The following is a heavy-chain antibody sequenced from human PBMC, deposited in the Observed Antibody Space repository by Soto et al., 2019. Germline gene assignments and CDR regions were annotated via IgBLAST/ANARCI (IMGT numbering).Heavy chain of an antibody. V-gene: IGHV1-18*01. CDR1: GYTFTSYG. CDR2: VSAHNGNT. D-gene: IGHD1-1*01. J-gene: IGHJ4*02. Sequence: QVHLVQSGAEVKKPGASVKVSCKASGYTFTSYGITWVRQAPGQGLEWMGWVSAHNGNTEYAQKLQGRVIVTTETSTSTAYMELRSLRSDGTAVYSCARGRYGDYWGQGALVTVSS. CDR3: ARGRYGDY.